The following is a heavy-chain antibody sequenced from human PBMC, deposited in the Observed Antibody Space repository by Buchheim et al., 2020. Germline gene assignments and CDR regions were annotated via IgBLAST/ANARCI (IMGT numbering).Heavy chain of an antibody. CDR3: ARGGYRNYYDMDV. CDR2: MKHRGST. D-gene: IGHD1-1*01. J-gene: IGHJ6*02. CDR1: GGSFSCYY. Sequence: QVQLQHWGAGLLKPSAPLSLTCAVYGGSFSCYYWSWIRQPPGKGLGWIGEMKHRGSTNYNPSLKSRVTISIDNSKNPFFLKLSSVTAADTAVYYCARGGYRNYYDMDVWGRGTT. V-gene: IGHV4-34*01.